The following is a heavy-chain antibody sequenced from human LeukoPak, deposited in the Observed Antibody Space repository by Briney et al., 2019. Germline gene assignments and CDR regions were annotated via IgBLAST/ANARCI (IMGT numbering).Heavy chain of an antibody. Sequence: GSLRLSCAVSGFTFSDYWMSWVRQAPGKGLEWVANIKQDRSEKYYVDSVKGRFTISRDNAKNSLYLQMNSLRAEDTAVYYCARDMYYDFWSGSPLSRYGMDVWGQGTTVTVSS. D-gene: IGHD3-3*01. J-gene: IGHJ6*02. V-gene: IGHV3-7*01. CDR1: GFTFSDYW. CDR3: ARDMYYDFWSGSPLSRYGMDV. CDR2: IKQDRSEK.